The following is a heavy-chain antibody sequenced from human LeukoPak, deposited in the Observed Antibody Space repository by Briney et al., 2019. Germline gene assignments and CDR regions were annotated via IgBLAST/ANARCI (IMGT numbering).Heavy chain of an antibody. Sequence: PGASLRLSCAASGFTFSSYAMSWVRQAPGKGLEWVSAISGSGGSTYCADSVKGRFTISRDDSKNTLYLQMNSLRAEDTAVYYCANRIAVAGGNYFDYWGQGTLVTVSS. D-gene: IGHD6-19*01. J-gene: IGHJ4*02. CDR2: ISGSGGST. CDR3: ANRIAVAGGNYFDY. CDR1: GFTFSSYA. V-gene: IGHV3-23*01.